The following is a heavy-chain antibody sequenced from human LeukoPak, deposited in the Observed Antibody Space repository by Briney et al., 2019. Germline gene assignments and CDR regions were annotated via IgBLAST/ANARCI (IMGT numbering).Heavy chain of an antibody. V-gene: IGHV3-21*01. CDR3: AIDRYSSGWYTFDY. Sequence: VGSLRLSCAASGFTSTNFGINWVRQAPGKGLEWVSSISSSSSYISSADSVKGRFTISRDNAKNSLDLQMNSLRAEDTAVYYCAIDRYSSGWYTFDYWGQGTLVTVSS. CDR1: GFTSTNFG. J-gene: IGHJ4*02. D-gene: IGHD6-19*01. CDR2: ISSSSSYI.